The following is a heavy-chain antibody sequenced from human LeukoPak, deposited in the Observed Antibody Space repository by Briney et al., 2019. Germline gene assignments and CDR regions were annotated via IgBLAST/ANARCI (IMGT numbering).Heavy chain of an antibody. V-gene: IGHV4-4*09. Sequence: SETLSLTCTVSGGSISSYYWSWLRQPPGKGLEWIGSIYTTGATSYNPSLKSRVTISVDTSKNQFSLKLSSVTAADTAVYYCARATPVGGVRFDYWGQGTLVTVSS. CDR3: ARATPVGGVRFDY. CDR2: IYTTGAT. D-gene: IGHD3-16*01. J-gene: IGHJ4*02. CDR1: GGSISSYY.